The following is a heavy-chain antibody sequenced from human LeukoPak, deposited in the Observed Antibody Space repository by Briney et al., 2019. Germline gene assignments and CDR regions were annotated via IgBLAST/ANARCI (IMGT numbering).Heavy chain of an antibody. CDR2: ISHSGST. CDR3: ARVLRKGVSYFDY. D-gene: IGHD3-10*01. Sequence: SETLSLTCAVYGGSFSGYYWSWIRQPPGKGLEWIGEISHSGSTNYNPFLKSRVTISVDTSKNQFSLKLSSVTAADTAVYYCARVLRKGVSYFDYWGQGTLVTVSS. J-gene: IGHJ4*02. V-gene: IGHV4-34*01. CDR1: GGSFSGYY.